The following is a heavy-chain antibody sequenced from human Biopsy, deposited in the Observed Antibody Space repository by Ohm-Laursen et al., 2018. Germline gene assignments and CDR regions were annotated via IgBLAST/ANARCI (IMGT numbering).Heavy chain of an antibody. D-gene: IGHD5-24*01. Sequence: GATVKISCKASEYTVTDYYVHWVRQAPGQGLEWMGVISPSGATTSFSQKFQGRITMTRDTSTGTVYMDLNSLGSEDTAVYYCARAGVGSDGTDSYYYGMDVWGPGTTVTVSS. V-gene: IGHV1-46*01. J-gene: IGHJ6*02. CDR1: EYTVTDYY. CDR3: ARAGVGSDGTDSYYYGMDV. CDR2: ISPSGATT.